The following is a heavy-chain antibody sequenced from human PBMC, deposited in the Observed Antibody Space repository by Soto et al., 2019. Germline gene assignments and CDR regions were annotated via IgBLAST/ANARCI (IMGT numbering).Heavy chain of an antibody. CDR2: IIPIIGTA. CDR1: GGTFNNYA. V-gene: IGHV1-69*01. J-gene: IGHJ4*02. CDR3: ARGGVDVVATSAFDY. Sequence: QVQLVQSGAEVKKPGSWVKVSCKASGGTFNNYAMSWVRQAPGQGLEWMGGIIPIIGTADYAHKFQGRLAISADESTGTTFMELSSLRSEDTALYYCARGGVDVVATSAFDYWGQGTLVTVSS. D-gene: IGHD5-12*01.